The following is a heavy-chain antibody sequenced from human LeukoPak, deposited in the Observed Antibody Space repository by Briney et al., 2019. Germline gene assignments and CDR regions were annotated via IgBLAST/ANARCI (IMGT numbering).Heavy chain of an antibody. J-gene: IGHJ4*02. CDR1: GFTFSSYG. D-gene: IGHD5-18*01. Sequence: GGSLRLSCAASGFTFSSYGMHWVRQAPGKGLEWVAVISYDGSNKYYADSVKGRFTISRDNSKNTLYLQMNSLRAEDTAVYYCAKQLYGFDYWGQRTLVTVSS. CDR2: ISYDGSNK. CDR3: AKQLYGFDY. V-gene: IGHV3-30*18.